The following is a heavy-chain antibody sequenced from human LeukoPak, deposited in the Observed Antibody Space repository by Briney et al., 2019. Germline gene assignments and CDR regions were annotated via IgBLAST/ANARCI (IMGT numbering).Heavy chain of an antibody. D-gene: IGHD1-14*01. CDR1: GFTFISYS. CDR3: AKVTTASIGRGSDY. J-gene: IGHJ4*02. V-gene: IGHV3-23*01. Sequence: GGSLRLSCAASGFTFISYSIAWIRQAPGKGLEWVSTVGNGGDGTYYADSVKGRFTISRDNSKNTLYLQMSSLRAEDTAVYYCAKVTTASIGRGSDYWGPGTLVTVSS. CDR2: VGNGGDGT.